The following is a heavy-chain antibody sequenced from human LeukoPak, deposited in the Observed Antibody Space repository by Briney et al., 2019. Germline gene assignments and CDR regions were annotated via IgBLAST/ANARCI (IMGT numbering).Heavy chain of an antibody. V-gene: IGHV3-30*03. CDR3: ARGLSKWNDVTGAFDI. J-gene: IGHJ3*02. CDR1: GFTFSSYG. D-gene: IGHD1-20*01. Sequence: GGSLRLSCAASGFTFSSYGMHWVRQAPGKGLEWVAVISSDGSNKYYADSVKGRFTISRDNSKNTLYLQMNSLRAEDTAVYYCARGLSKWNDVTGAFDIWGQGTMVTVSS. CDR2: ISSDGSNK.